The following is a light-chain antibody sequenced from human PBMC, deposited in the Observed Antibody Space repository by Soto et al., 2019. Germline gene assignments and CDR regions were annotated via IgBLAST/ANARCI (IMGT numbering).Light chain of an antibody. CDR3: QQSYNTPRT. CDR2: KAS. CDR1: QTISSW. Sequence: DIQMTQTPSTLSGSVGARVAITCRASQTISSWLAWYQQKPGKAPKLLIYKASTLKSGVPSRFSGSGSGTHFTLTISSLQPEDFATYYCQQSYNTPRTLGQGTKVDI. V-gene: IGKV1-5*03. J-gene: IGKJ1*01.